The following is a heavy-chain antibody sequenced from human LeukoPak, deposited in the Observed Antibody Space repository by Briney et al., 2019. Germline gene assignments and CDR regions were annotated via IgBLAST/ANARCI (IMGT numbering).Heavy chain of an antibody. CDR2: ISYDGSNK. J-gene: IGHJ4*02. D-gene: IGHD6-19*01. CDR3: ARDNRYSSGPFDY. CDR1: GFTFSSYA. Sequence: PGGSLRLSCAASGFTFSSYAMHWVRQAPGKGLEWVAVISYDGSNKYYADSVKGRFTISRDNSKNTLYLQMNSLRAEDTAVYYCARDNRYSSGPFDYWGQGTLVTASS. V-gene: IGHV3-30*04.